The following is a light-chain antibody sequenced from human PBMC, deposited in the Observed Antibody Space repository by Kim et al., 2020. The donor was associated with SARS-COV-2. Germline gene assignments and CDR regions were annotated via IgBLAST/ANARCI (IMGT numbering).Light chain of an antibody. Sequence: GQSITISCTGTSSDVGGYNSVSWFKQHPGTAPKLMIYDVSNRPSGISNRFFGSKSGNTASLTISGLQAEDEADYYCSSYTSSTTVVFGGGTQLTVL. J-gene: IGLJ2*01. V-gene: IGLV2-14*03. CDR3: SSYTSSTTVV. CDR2: DVS. CDR1: SSDVGGYNS.